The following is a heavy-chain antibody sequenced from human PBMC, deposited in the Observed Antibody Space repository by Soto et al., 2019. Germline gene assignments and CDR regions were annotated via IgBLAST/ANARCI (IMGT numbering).Heavy chain of an antibody. Sequence: EVQLVESGGGLVQPGGSLRLSCAASGFTFSSYWMSWVRQAPGKGLEWVANIKQDGSEKYYVDSVKGRFTISRDNAKNSLYPQMNTLRAEDTAVYYCARGRGCSTGCHNFDYWGQGTLVTVSS. V-gene: IGHV3-7*01. D-gene: IGHD2-2*01. CDR1: GFTFSSYW. CDR2: IKQDGSEK. J-gene: IGHJ4*02. CDR3: ARGRGCSTGCHNFDY.